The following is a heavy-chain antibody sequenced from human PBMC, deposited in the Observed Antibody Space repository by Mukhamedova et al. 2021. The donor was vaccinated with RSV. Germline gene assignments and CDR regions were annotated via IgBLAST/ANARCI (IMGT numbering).Heavy chain of an antibody. J-gene: IGHJ4*02. Sequence: GESPGQGLEWMGWISAYNGNTNYAQKLQGRVTMTTDTSTSTAYMELRSLRSDDTAVYYCARLRRYGSGGSFDYWGQG. V-gene: IGHV1-18*01. CDR3: ARLRRYGSGGSFDY. CDR2: ISAYNGNT. D-gene: IGHD3-10*01.